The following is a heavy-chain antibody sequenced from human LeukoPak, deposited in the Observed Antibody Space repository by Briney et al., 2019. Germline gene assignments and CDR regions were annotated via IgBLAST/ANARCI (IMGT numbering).Heavy chain of an antibody. Sequence: SETLSLTCTVSGGSISSSSYYWGWIRQPPGKGLEWIGSIYYSGSTYYNPSLKSRVTISVDTSKNQFSLKLSSVTAADTAVYYCARDTFSNYDGEVYYYYYYMDVWGKGTTVTLSS. CDR3: ARDTFSNYDGEVYYYYYYMDV. CDR1: GGSISSSSYY. CDR2: IYYSGST. D-gene: IGHD4-11*01. J-gene: IGHJ6*03. V-gene: IGHV4-39*07.